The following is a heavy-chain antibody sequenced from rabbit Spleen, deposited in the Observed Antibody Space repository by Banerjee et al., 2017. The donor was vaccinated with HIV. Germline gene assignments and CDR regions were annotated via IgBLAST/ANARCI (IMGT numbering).Heavy chain of an antibody. Sequence: QEQLVESGGGLVQPEGSLTLTCTASGFSFSISYYMCWVRQAPGKGLEWIGCIYIAWGSTYYASWAKGRFTISKTSSTTVTLQMTSLTAADTATYFCARDTATSFSTYGMDLWGPGTLVTVS. V-gene: IGHV1S45*01. CDR3: ARDTATSFSTYGMDL. J-gene: IGHJ6*01. D-gene: IGHD1-1*01. CDR1: GFSFSISYY. CDR2: IYIAWGST.